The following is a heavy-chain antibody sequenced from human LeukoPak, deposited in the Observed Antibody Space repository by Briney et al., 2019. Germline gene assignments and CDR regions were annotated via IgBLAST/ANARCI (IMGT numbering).Heavy chain of an antibody. CDR3: ASSGRGYCSGGSCSFFDY. D-gene: IGHD2-15*01. Sequence: ASVKVSCKASGYTFTSYDINWERQATGQGLEWMGWMNPNSGNTGYAQKFQGRVTMTRNTSISTAYMELSSLRSEDTAVYYCASSGRGYCSGGSCSFFDYWGQGTLVTVSS. V-gene: IGHV1-8*01. CDR1: GYTFTSYD. CDR2: MNPNSGNT. J-gene: IGHJ4*02.